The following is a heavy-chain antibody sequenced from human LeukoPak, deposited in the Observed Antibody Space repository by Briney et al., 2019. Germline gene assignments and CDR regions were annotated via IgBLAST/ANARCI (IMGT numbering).Heavy chain of an antibody. J-gene: IGHJ3*02. CDR2: IYYSGST. CDR3: ARDPPAAITMIVVGRSPDAFDI. V-gene: IGHV4-39*07. D-gene: IGHD3-22*01. Sequence: SETLSPTCTVSGGSISSSSYYWGWIRQPPGKGLEWIGSIYYSGSTYYNPSLKSRVTISVDTSKNQFSLKLSSVTAADTAVYYCARDPPAAITMIVVGRSPDAFDIWGQGTMVTVSS. CDR1: GGSISSSSYY.